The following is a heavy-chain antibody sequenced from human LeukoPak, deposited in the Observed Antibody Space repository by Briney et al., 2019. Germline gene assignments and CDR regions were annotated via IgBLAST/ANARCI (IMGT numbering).Heavy chain of an antibody. V-gene: IGHV3-7*01. Sequence: GGSLRLSCAASGFTFSRSWMSWVRQAPGKGLEWVANIKEDGSQRNYVDSVKGRFTISRDNAMSSVFLQMISPRAEDTAVYYCARDRGYNSFDYWGQGTLVTVSS. D-gene: IGHD6-13*01. CDR1: GFTFSRSW. CDR2: IKEDGSQR. J-gene: IGHJ4*02. CDR3: ARDRGYNSFDY.